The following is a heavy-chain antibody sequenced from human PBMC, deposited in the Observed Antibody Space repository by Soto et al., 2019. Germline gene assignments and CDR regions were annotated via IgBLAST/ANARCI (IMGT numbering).Heavy chain of an antibody. CDR3: GNDVAPGGLEV. CDR2: MYSSGTI. V-gene: IGHV4-59*12. Sequence: SETLSLTCTVSGGSMSGYYWNWIRQPPGKGLEWIGYMYSSGTIRYNPSLKSRVSISMDTSTNHFYLTLSSVTATDTAMYYCGNDVAPGGLEVWGQGTTVTVSS. CDR1: GGSMSGYY. J-gene: IGHJ6*02. D-gene: IGHD2-21*01.